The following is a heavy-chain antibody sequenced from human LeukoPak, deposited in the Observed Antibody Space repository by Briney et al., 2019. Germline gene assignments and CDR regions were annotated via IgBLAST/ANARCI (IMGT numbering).Heavy chain of an antibody. V-gene: IGHV4-39*01. CDR2: AYYSGTT. CDR1: GASIRRSQLY. CDR3: ARGFRGYSSSWYGGGIPLHFDY. Sequence: SETLSLTCSVSGASIRRSQLYWGWIRQPPGKGLEWIGIAYYSGTTFYTPSLKSRVTISIDTSKNEFSLTLVSVTAADTAVYYCARGFRGYSSSWYGGGIPLHFDYWGQGTLVTVSS. J-gene: IGHJ4*02. D-gene: IGHD6-13*01.